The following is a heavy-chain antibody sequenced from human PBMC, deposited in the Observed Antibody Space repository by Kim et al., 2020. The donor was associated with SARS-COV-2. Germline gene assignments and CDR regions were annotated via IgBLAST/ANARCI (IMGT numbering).Heavy chain of an antibody. V-gene: IGHV1-24*01. CDR1: GYTLTELS. J-gene: IGHJ6*02. D-gene: IGHD3-22*01. Sequence: PSVKVSCKVSGYTLTELSMHWVRQAPGKGLEWMGGFDPEDGETIYAQKFQGRVTMTEDTSTDTAYMELSSLRSEDTAVYYCATGDYYDSSGTFYYYYGMDVWGQGTTVTVSS. CDR3: ATGDYYDSSGTFYYYYGMDV. CDR2: FDPEDGET.